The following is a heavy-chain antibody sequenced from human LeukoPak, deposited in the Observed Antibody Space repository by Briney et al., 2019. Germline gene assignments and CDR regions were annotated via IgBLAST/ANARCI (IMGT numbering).Heavy chain of an antibody. V-gene: IGHV4-4*07. CDR1: GGSISSYY. J-gene: IGHJ5*02. CDR2: IYTSGST. D-gene: IGHD2-2*02. Sequence: SETLSLTCTVSGGSISSYYWSWIRQPAGKGLEWIGRIYTSGSTNYNPSLKSRVTMSVDTSKNQFSLKLSSVTAADTAAYYCAREDIVVVPAAISRWFDPWGQGTLVTVSS. CDR3: AREDIVVVPAAISRWFDP.